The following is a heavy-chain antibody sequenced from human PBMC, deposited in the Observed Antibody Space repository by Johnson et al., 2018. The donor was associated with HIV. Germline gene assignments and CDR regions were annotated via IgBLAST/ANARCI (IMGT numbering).Heavy chain of an antibody. CDR1: GFSVSSNY. CDR3: ATADRDAFDI. V-gene: IGHV3-66*01. J-gene: IGHJ3*02. Sequence: MQLVESGGGLVQPGGSLRLSCAASGFSVSSNYMTWVRQAPGKGLEWVSVLFSGGDTYYADSVRGRFTISRDNSKNTLYLQMNSLRAEDTGVYYCATADRDAFDIWGQGTMVIVSS. CDR2: LFSGGDT.